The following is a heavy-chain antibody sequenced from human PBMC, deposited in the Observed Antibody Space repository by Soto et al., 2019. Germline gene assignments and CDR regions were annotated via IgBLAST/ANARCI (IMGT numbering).Heavy chain of an antibody. J-gene: IGHJ5*02. D-gene: IGHD6-13*01. CDR2: IIPIFGTA. V-gene: IGHV1-69*01. CDR3: ARDWEQQLVRPAWFDP. Sequence: QVQLVQSGAEVKKPGSSVKVSCKASGGTFSSYAISWVRQAPGQGLEWMGGIIPIFGTANYAQKFQGRVTIPADESTGTAYMELSSLRSEDTAVYYCARDWEQQLVRPAWFDPWGQGTLVTVSS. CDR1: GGTFSSYA.